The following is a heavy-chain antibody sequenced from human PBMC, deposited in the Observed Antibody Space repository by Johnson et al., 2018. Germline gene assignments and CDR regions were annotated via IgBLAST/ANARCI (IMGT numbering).Heavy chain of an antibody. J-gene: IGHJ6*03. CDR3: ARDSNSGPFYYYYYMDV. CDR2: IYYSGRT. D-gene: IGHD3-10*01. CDR1: GGSISSYY. Sequence: QVQLQESGPGLVKPSETLSLTCTVSGGSISSYYWSWIRQPPGKGLEWIGYIYYSGRTNYNPSLKSRVTISVDTSKNQFSLKLSPVTAADTAVYYCARDSNSGPFYYYYYMDVWGKGTTVTVSS. V-gene: IGHV4-59*01.